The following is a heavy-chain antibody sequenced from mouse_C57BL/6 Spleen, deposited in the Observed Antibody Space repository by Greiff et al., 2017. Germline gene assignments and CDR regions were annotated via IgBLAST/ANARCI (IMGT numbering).Heavy chain of an antibody. V-gene: IGHV10-3*01. Sequence: EVQLVESGGGLVQPKGSLKLSCAASGFTFNTYAMHWVRQAPGKGLEWVARIRSKSSNYATYYADSVKDRFTISRDDSQSMLYLQMNNLKTEDTAMYYCVRGRDGYYNWYFDVWGTGTTVTVSS. CDR2: IRSKSSNYAT. D-gene: IGHD2-3*01. J-gene: IGHJ1*03. CDR1: GFTFNTYA. CDR3: VRGRDGYYNWYFDV.